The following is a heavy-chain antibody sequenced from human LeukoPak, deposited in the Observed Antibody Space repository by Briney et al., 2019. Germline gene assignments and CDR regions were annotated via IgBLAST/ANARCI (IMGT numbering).Heavy chain of an antibody. J-gene: IGHJ6*03. CDR2: IYYSGST. CDR1: GSSISSSSYY. D-gene: IGHD6-13*01. V-gene: IGHV4-39*01. Sequence: PSETLSLTCTVSGSSISSSSYYWGWFRQPPGKGLEWIGSIYYSGSTYYNPSLKSRVTISVDTSKNQFSLKLSSVTAADTAVYYCARRRIAAAGTYYYYYYYMDVWGKGTTVTVSS. CDR3: ARRRIAAAGTYYYYYYYMDV.